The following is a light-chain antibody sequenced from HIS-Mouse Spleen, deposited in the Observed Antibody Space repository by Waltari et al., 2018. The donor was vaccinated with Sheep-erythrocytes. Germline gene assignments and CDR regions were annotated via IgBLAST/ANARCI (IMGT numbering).Light chain of an antibody. CDR2: GAS. V-gene: IGKV3-20*01. J-gene: IGKJ1*01. CDR1: QSVSSSY. CDR3: QQYGSSPWT. Sequence: IVLTQSPGPLSLSPGERATLPCRASQSVSSSYLAWYQQKPGQAPRLLIYGASSRAPGIPDRFSGSGSGTDFTLTISRLEPEDFAVYYCQQYGSSPWTFGQGTKVEIK.